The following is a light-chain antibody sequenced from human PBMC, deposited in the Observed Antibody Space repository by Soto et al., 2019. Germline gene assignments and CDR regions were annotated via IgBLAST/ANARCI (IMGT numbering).Light chain of an antibody. J-gene: IGKJ3*01. CDR3: QQSHILPRT. Sequence: DIQMTQSPSSLSASVGQRVTITCQASQDLSNHLIWYQQKPGKAPKFLIYDASNLETGVPSRFSGSGSGTDFTFSISSLQPEDVATYFCQQSHILPRTFGPGTKVGIK. CDR1: QDLSNH. CDR2: DAS. V-gene: IGKV1-33*01.